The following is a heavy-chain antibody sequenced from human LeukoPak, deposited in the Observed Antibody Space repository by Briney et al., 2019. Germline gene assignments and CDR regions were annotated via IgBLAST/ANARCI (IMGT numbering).Heavy chain of an antibody. CDR1: GYSFTGYY. CDR3: ARGKEQQLWYY. CDR2: INPNSGGT. D-gene: IGHD6-13*01. Sequence: ASVRVSCKASGYSFTGYYMHWVRQAPGQGLEWVGWINPNSGGTNYAQKFQGRVTMTRDTSIRTVYMELSRLRSDDTAVYYCARGKEQQLWYYWGQGALVTVSS. J-gene: IGHJ4*02. V-gene: IGHV1-2*02.